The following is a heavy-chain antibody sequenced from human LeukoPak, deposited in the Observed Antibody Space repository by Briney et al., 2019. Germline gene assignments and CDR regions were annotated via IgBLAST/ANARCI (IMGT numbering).Heavy chain of an antibody. CDR1: GFTFSSYA. V-gene: IGHV3-23*01. CDR2: TSGSGDRT. J-gene: IGHJ4*02. D-gene: IGHD6-19*01. Sequence: GGSLRLSCAASGFTFSSYAMSWVRQDPGKGLECVSGTSGSGDRTHDADSVKGRFTISRDNSKNTVYLQMNSLRADDTAVYYCAKERSSGWPFDYWGQGTLVTVSS. CDR3: AKERSSGWPFDY.